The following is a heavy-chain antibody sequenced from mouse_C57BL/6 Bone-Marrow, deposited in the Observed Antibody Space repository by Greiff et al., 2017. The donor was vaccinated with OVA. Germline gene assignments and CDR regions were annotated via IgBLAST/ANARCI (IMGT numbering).Heavy chain of an antibody. D-gene: IGHD1-1*01. J-gene: IGHJ4*01. V-gene: IGHV2-9-1*01. CDR1: GFSLTSYA. CDR3: ARYYYGSSDYAMDY. Sequence: QVQLKQSGPGLVAPSQSLSITCTVSGFSLTSYAISWVRQPPGKGLEWLGVIWTGGGTNYNSALKSRLSISKDNSKSQVFLKMNSLQTDDTARYYCARYYYGSSDYAMDYWGQGTSVTVAS. CDR2: IWTGGGT.